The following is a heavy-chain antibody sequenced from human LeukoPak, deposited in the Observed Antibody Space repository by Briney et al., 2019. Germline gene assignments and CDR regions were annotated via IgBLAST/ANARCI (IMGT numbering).Heavy chain of an antibody. CDR1: RGSMSSYY. J-gene: IGHJ4*02. CDR2: IYYSGST. CDR3: ARHEFSNSWFGRIFDF. D-gene: IGHD6-13*01. V-gene: IGHV4-59*08. Sequence: SETLSLTCTVSRGSMSSYYWSWMRQPPGKGLEWIGHIYYSGSTNYNPSLKSRVTISVDTSKNQFSLKLSSVTAADTAVYYCARHEFSNSWFGRIFDFWGQGTLVTVSS.